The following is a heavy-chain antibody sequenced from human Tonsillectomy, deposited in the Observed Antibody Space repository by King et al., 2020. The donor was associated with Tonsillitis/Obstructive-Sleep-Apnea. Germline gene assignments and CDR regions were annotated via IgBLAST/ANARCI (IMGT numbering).Heavy chain of an antibody. CDR2: IYYSGST. CDR3: ARPGGGYYEDFDY. CDR1: GGSISSSSYY. Sequence: QLQESGPGLVKPSETLSLTCTVSGGSISSSSYYWGWIRQPPGKGLEWIGSIYYSGSTYYNPSLKSRVTISVDTSKNQFSLKLSSVTAADTAVYYCARPGGGYYEDFDYWGQGTLVTVSS. J-gene: IGHJ4*02. D-gene: IGHD3-22*01. V-gene: IGHV4-39*01.